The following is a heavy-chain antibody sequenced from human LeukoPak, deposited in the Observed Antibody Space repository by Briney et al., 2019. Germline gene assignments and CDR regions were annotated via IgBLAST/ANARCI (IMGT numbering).Heavy chain of an antibody. Sequence: HSGGSLRLSCAASGFTFSSYWMSWVRQAPGTGLEWVANIKQDGSEKYYVDSVKGRFTISRDNAKNYLYLQMNSLRAEDTAVYYCASEGGRLFRYYFDYWGQGTLVTVSS. J-gene: IGHJ4*02. CDR2: IKQDGSEK. D-gene: IGHD3-22*01. CDR3: ASEGGRLFRYYFDY. V-gene: IGHV3-7*01. CDR1: GFTFSSYW.